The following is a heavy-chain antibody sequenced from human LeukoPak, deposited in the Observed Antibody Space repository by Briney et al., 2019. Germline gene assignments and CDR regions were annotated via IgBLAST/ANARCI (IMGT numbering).Heavy chain of an antibody. J-gene: IGHJ3*01. CDR1: GYSISTGYY. Sequence: WETLSLTCAVSGYSISTGYYWGWIRQPPGEGLECTGSIYHSGSTYYDASLKSRVTISVDTSKNQFSLMLSSVTAAYTAVYYCAREQYGDYFMDVWGQGTMVTVSS. CDR3: AREQYGDYFMDV. CDR2: IYHSGST. D-gene: IGHD4-17*01. V-gene: IGHV4-38-2*02.